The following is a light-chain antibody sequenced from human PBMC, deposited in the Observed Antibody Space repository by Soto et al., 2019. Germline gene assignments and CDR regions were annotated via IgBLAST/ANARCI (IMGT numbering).Light chain of an antibody. V-gene: IGKV1-8*01. J-gene: IGKJ4*01. CDR2: DAS. Sequence: AIRMTQSPSSFSASTGDSVTLTCRASQDISSYLAWYQQKSGKAPKILIFDASTLQSGVPSRLRGSGSGTDCTLTINGLPSEDFAGYFCQQYYTYPPTFGGGSQVEIK. CDR1: QDISSY. CDR3: QQYYTYPPT.